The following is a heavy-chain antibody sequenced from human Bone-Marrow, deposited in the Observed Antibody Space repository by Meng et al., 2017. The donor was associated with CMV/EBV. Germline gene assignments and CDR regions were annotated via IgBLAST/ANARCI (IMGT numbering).Heavy chain of an antibody. CDR2: ISSSSSYI. CDR3: ARGPHHYTGYCSSTSCYEATGGMDV. J-gene: IGHJ6*02. D-gene: IGHD2-2*01. CDR1: GFIFSNYW. V-gene: IGHV3-21*01. Sequence: GGSLRLSCATSGFIFSNYWMTWVRQAPGKGLEWVSSISSSSSYIYYADSVKGRFTISRDNAKNSLYLQMNSLRAEDTAVYYCARGPHHYTGYCSSTSCYEATGGMDVWGQGTTVTFSS.